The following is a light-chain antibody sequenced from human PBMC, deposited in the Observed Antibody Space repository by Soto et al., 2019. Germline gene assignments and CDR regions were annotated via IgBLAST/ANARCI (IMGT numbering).Light chain of an antibody. V-gene: IGKV3D-15*01. CDR2: GAS. J-gene: IGKJ4*01. Sequence: EIVMTQSPATLSVSPGDGATLSCRASQSIDGNLAWYQQKPGQTPRLLIYGASTRPTGIPARFSGSGSGTEFTLTISSPQSEDFAVYYCQQYNDWPLTFGGGTKVDI. CDR1: QSIDGN. CDR3: QQYNDWPLT.